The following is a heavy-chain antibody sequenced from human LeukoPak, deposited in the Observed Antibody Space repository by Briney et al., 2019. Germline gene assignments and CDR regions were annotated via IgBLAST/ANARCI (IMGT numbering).Heavy chain of an antibody. CDR2: INPSGGST. CDR3: ATGTTNFDY. CDR1: GYTFTSYY. D-gene: IGHD1-7*01. V-gene: IGHV1-46*01. Sequence: ASVKVSCKASGYTFTSYYMHWVRQAPGQGLEWMGIINPSGGSTSYAQKFQGRVTMTRDTSTSTTYMELRSLRSDDTAVYYCATGTTNFDYWGQGTLVTVSS. J-gene: IGHJ4*02.